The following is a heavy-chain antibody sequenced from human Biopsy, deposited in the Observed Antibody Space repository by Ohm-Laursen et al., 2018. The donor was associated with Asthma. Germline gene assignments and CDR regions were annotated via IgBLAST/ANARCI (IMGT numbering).Heavy chain of an antibody. V-gene: IGHV3-48*02. CDR1: GFTFSSYS. CDR2: NSSSSSTI. D-gene: IGHD5-18*01. Sequence: SLRLSCAASGFTFSSYSMNWVRQAPGKGLEWVSYNSSSSSTIYYADSVKGRFTISRDNAKNSLYLQMNSLRDEDTAVYYCARFKRGYSYGYAGVFDYWGQGTLVTVSS. CDR3: ARFKRGYSYGYAGVFDY. J-gene: IGHJ4*02.